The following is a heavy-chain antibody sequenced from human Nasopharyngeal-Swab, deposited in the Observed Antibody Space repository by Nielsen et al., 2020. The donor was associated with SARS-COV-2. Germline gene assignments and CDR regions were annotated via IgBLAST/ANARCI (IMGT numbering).Heavy chain of an antibody. V-gene: IGHV3-23*01. J-gene: IGHJ6*02. CDR2: ISGSDYST. Sequence: GGSLRLSCAASGFTFNTYAISWVRQAPGKGLAWVSVISGSDYSTKYADSVKGRFTISRDNSKNTVNLQMNSQRAEDTAIYYCAKDRDSGDDSDDYYHYYGMDVWGQGTTVTVSS. CDR1: GFTFNTYA. CDR3: AKDRDSGDDSDDYYHYYGMDV. D-gene: IGHD5-12*01.